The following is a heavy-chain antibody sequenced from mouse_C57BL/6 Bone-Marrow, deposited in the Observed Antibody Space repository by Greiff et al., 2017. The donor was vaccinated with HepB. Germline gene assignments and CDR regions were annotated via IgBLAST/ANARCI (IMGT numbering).Heavy chain of an antibody. CDR3: ARWVLYWYFDV. Sequence: EVKLMESGPELVKPGASVKISCKASGYSFTDYNMNWVKQSNGKSLEWIGVINPNYGTTSYNQKFKGKAALTVDQSSSTAYMQLNSLTSEDSAVYYCARWVLYWYFDVWGTGTTVTVSS. V-gene: IGHV1-39*01. CDR2: INPNYGTT. J-gene: IGHJ1*03. CDR1: GYSFTDYN.